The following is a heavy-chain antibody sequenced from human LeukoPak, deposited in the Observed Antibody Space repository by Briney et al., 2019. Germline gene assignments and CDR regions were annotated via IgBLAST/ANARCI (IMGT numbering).Heavy chain of an antibody. D-gene: IGHD3-22*01. Sequence: GGSLRLSCAASGFTFSSYGLHWVRQAPGKGLEWVAFIRYDGSNKYYADSVKGRFTISRDKSRNTLYLQMNSLRAEDTAVYYCAKDRLGYYDSSGYFIDYWGQGTLVTVSS. V-gene: IGHV3-30*02. CDR2: IRYDGSNK. CDR3: AKDRLGYYDSSGYFIDY. CDR1: GFTFSSYG. J-gene: IGHJ4*02.